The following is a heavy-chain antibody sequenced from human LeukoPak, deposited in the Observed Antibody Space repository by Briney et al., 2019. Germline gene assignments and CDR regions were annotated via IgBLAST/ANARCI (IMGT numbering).Heavy chain of an antibody. V-gene: IGHV3-33*01. CDR2: TWCDGSNK. J-gene: IGHJ6*02. Sequence: PGRSLRLSCAASGFTFSSYGMHWVRQAPGKGLEWVAATWCDGSNKYYADSVKGRFTISRDNSKNTLYLQMNSLRAEDTAVYFCARGGHCSTTSCSNYDGMDVWGQGTTLTVSS. CDR1: GFTFSSYG. CDR3: ARGGHCSTTSCSNYDGMDV. D-gene: IGHD2-2*01.